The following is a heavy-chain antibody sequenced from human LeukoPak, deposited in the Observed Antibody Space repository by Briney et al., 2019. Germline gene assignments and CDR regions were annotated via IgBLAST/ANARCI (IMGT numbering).Heavy chain of an antibody. CDR1: GFTLGGHD. J-gene: IGHJ4*02. D-gene: IGHD5-18*01. CDR2: VSAGHHA. CDR3: VREARGYHYTYFDY. Sequence: GGSLRLSCTASGFTLGGHDMHWVRQTTGDGLEWVAAVSAGHHAFCAGPVKGRFTVSREDAKNSLYLQMNSLRAGDTAVYYCVREARGYHYTYFDYWGQGSLVTVSS. V-gene: IGHV3-13*01.